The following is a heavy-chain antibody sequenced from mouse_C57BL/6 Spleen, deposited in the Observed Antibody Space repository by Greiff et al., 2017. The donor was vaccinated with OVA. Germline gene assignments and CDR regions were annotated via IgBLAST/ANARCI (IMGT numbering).Heavy chain of an antibody. V-gene: IGHV3-6*01. CDR3: ARGGGYQGYFDV. J-gene: IGHJ1*03. Sequence: ESGPGLVKPSQSLSLTCSVTGYSITSAYYWNWIRQFPGNKLEWMGYISYDGSNNYNPSLKNRISITRDTSKNQFFLKLNSVTTEDTATYYCARGGGYQGYFDVWGTGTTVTVSS. CDR1: GYSITSAYY. D-gene: IGHD2-2*01. CDR2: ISYDGSN.